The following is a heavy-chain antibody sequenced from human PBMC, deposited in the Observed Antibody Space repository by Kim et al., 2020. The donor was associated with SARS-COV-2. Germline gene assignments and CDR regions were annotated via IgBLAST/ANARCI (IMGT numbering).Heavy chain of an antibody. CDR3: TTLPRVGYYDILTGYSGPDAFDI. D-gene: IGHD3-9*01. CDR1: GFTFSNAW. CDR2: IKSKTDGGTT. J-gene: IGHJ3*02. V-gene: IGHV3-15*01. Sequence: GGSLRLSCAASGFTFSNAWMSWVRQAPGKGLEWVGRIKSKTDGGTTDYAAPVKGRFTISRDDSKNTLYLQMNSLKTEDTAVYYCTTLPRVGYYDILTGYSGPDAFDIWGQGTMVTVSS.